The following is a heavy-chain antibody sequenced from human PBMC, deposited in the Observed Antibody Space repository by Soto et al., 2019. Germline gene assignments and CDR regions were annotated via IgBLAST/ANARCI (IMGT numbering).Heavy chain of an antibody. CDR1: GGTFSSYT. V-gene: IGHV1-69*08. CDR2: IIPILGIA. J-gene: IGHJ6*02. CDR3: ARDSDVDIVATADYYYYYGMDV. Sequence: QVQLVQSGAEVKKPGSSVKVSCKASGGTFSSYTISWVRQAPGQGLEWMGRIIPILGIANYAQKVQGRVTITADKSTSTAYMELSSLRSEDTAVYYCARDSDVDIVATADYYYYYGMDVWGQGTTFTVSS. D-gene: IGHD5-12*01.